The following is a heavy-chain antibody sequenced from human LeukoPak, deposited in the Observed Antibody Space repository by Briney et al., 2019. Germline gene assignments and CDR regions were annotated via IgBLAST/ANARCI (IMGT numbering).Heavy chain of an antibody. CDR3: ARTYFDTSGPPGY. V-gene: IGHV3-74*01. D-gene: IGHD3-22*01. Sequence: PGGSLRLSCAASGFSFSSYWMHWLRQAPGKELVWVSRINSDGSSTSYADSVKGRFTISRDNAKDILYLRVNSLRAEDTAVYYCARTYFDTSGPPGYWGQGALVTVSS. CDR2: INSDGSST. J-gene: IGHJ4*02. CDR1: GFSFSSYW.